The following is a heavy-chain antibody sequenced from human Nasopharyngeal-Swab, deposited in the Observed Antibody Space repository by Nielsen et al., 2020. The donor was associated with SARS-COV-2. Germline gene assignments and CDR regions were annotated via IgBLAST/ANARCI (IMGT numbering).Heavy chain of an antibody. J-gene: IGHJ4*02. D-gene: IGHD1-26*01. Sequence: GESLKLSCSASGYPLLRNWLGWLRQVPGKGLEWMGTIYPSDSDTRYRPSPQGQVTLSADKSITTAFLQWSRLKASDTAIYYGAAAALGAWYWGQGTLVTVSS. CDR1: GYPLLRNW. CDR3: AAAALGAWY. CDR2: IYPSDSDT. V-gene: IGHV5-51*01.